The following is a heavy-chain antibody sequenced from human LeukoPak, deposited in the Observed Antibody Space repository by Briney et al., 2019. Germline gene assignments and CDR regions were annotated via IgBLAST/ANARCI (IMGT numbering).Heavy chain of an antibody. J-gene: IGHJ4*02. CDR3: AREIAVAGTASFDY. D-gene: IGHD6-19*01. V-gene: IGHV4-39*07. Sequence: SETLSLTCTVSGGSISSSSYYWGWIRRPPGKGLEWIGSIYYSGSTYYNPSLKSRVTISVDTSKNQFSLKLSSVTAADTAVYYCAREIAVAGTASFDYWGQGTLVTVSS. CDR2: IYYSGST. CDR1: GGSISSSSYY.